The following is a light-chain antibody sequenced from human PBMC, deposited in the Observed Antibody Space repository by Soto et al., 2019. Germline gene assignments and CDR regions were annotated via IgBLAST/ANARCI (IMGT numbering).Light chain of an antibody. CDR1: SSNIGKNY. CDR3: GTWDSSLSADV. CDR2: DNN. J-gene: IGLJ1*01. Sequence: QSVLTQPPSVSAAPGQKVTISCSGSSSNIGKNYVSWYQQLPGTAPKLLIYDNNMRPSGIPDRFSGSKSGTSATLGITGLQTGDEADFYCGTWDSSLSADVFGTGTKLTVL. V-gene: IGLV1-51*01.